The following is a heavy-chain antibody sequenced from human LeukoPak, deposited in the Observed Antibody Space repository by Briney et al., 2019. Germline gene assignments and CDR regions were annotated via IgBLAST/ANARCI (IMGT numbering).Heavy chain of an antibody. CDR2: ISSSSGTI. V-gene: IGHV3-48*02. D-gene: IGHD3-10*01. CDR1: GFTLSSYS. J-gene: IGHJ4*02. Sequence: QPGGSLRLSCPASGFTLSSYSMNWVRQAPGKGLEWVSYISSSSGTIYYADSVKGRFTISRDNAKNSLYLQMNSLRDEDTAVYYCARGGYYGSGSHQFDYWGQGTLVTVSS. CDR3: ARGGYYGSGSHQFDY.